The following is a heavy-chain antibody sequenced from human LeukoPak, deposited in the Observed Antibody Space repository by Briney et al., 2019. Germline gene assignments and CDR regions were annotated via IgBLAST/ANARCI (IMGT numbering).Heavy chain of an antibody. CDR2: ISSRSSAI. CDR3: ASNHGSGWYVGEY. CDR1: GFTFSNYN. J-gene: IGHJ4*02. Sequence: GGSLRLSCAASGFTFSNYNMNWVRQAPGKGLEWVSYISSRSSAIYYADSVKGRFTISRDNAENSLSLQMNSLRDEDTAVYLCASNHGSGWYVGEYWGQGILVTVSS. D-gene: IGHD6-19*01. V-gene: IGHV3-48*02.